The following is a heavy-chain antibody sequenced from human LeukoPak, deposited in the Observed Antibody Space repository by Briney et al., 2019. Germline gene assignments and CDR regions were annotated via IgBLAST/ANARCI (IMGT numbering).Heavy chain of an antibody. CDR3: ARDAIAAAGTQLPYYYYYMDV. Sequence: ASVKVSCKASEYTFTGYYMHWVRQAPGQGLEGMGCINPNSGGTNYAQKFQGRVTMTRDTSISTAYMELSRVRSDDTAVYYCARDAIAAAGTQLPYYYYYMDVWGKGTTVTISS. V-gene: IGHV1-2*02. CDR2: INPNSGGT. CDR1: EYTFTGYY. D-gene: IGHD6-13*01. J-gene: IGHJ6*03.